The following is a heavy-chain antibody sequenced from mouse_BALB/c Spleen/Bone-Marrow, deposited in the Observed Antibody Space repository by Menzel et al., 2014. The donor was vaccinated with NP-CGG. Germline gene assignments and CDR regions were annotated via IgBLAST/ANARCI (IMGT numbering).Heavy chain of an antibody. CDR1: GYSITRDYA. CDR2: ISYSGST. V-gene: IGHV3-2*02. CDR3: ARSSSYDYDVGFAY. Sequence: QLQQSGPGLVKPSQSLPLTCTVTGYSITRDYAWNWIRQFTGNKLEWMGYISYSGSTTYNPSLKSRFSITRDTSKNQFFLQLNSVTTEDTATYYCARSSSYDYDVGFAYWGQGTLVTVSA. J-gene: IGHJ3*01. D-gene: IGHD2-4*01.